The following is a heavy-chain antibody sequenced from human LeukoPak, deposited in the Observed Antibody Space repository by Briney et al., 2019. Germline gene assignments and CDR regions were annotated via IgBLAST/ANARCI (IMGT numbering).Heavy chain of an antibody. CDR2: ISGSGGST. J-gene: IGHJ5*02. CDR3: TKDLAFGRARIS. V-gene: IGHV3-23*01. Sequence: GGSLRLSCAASGFTFSSYAMSWVRQAPGKGLEWVSAISGSGGSTYYADSVKGRFTISRDNSKNTLYLQMNSLRAEDTAVYYCTKDLAFGRARISWGQGTLVTVSS. CDR1: GFTFSSYA. D-gene: IGHD3/OR15-3a*01.